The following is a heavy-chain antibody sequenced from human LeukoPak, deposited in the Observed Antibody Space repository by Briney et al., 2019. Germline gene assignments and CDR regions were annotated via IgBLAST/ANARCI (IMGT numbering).Heavy chain of an antibody. V-gene: IGHV1-69*04. D-gene: IGHD1-26*01. CDR2: IIPILGIA. J-gene: IGHJ4*02. CDR3: ASDLFPSGSRKTFDY. CDR1: GGTFSSYA. Sequence: SVKVSCKASGGTFSSYAISWVRQAPGQGLEWMGRIIPILGIANYAQKFQGRVTITADKSTSTAYMELSSLRSEDTAVYYCASDLFPSGSRKTFDYWGQGTLVTVSS.